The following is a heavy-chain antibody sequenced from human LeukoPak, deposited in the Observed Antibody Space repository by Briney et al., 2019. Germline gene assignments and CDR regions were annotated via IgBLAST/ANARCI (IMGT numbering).Heavy chain of an antibody. CDR3: ARDYGVAGFGYFDY. J-gene: IGHJ4*02. CDR2: IYSGGST. V-gene: IGHV3-53*01. D-gene: IGHD3-16*01. Sequence: GGSLRLSCAASGFTFSSYSMNWVRQAPGKGLEWVSVIYSGGSTYYADSVKGRFTISRDNSKNTLYLQMNSLRAEDTAVYYCARDYGVAGFGYFDYWGQGTLVTVSS. CDR1: GFTFSSYS.